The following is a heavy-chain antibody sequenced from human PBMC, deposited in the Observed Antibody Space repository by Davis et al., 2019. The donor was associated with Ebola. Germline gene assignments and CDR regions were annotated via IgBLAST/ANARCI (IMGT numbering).Heavy chain of an antibody. V-gene: IGHV4-39*01. CDR2: IYYSGST. J-gene: IGHJ5*02. CDR1: GGSISSSSYY. D-gene: IGHD3-3*01. CDR3: ASTYYDFWSGSINWFDP. Sequence: MPSETLSLTCTVSGGSISSSSYYWGWIRQPPGKGLEWIGSIYYSGSTYYNPSLKSRVTISVDTSKNQFSLKLSSVTAADTAVYYCASTYYDFWSGSINWFDPWGQGSLVTVSS.